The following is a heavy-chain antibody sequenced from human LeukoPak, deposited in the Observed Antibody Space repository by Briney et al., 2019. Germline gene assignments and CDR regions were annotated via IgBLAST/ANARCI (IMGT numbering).Heavy chain of an antibody. J-gene: IGHJ4*02. V-gene: IGHV4-39*07. CDR1: GGSISSSSYY. Sequence: SETLSLTCTVSGGSISSSSYYWGWIRQPPGEGLEWIGSMYYSGSTYYNPSLKSRVTISVDTSKNQFSLKLSSVTAADTAVYYCAKLQPGYYFDYWGQGTLVTVSS. CDR2: MYYSGST. CDR3: AKLQPGYYFDY. D-gene: IGHD2-2*01.